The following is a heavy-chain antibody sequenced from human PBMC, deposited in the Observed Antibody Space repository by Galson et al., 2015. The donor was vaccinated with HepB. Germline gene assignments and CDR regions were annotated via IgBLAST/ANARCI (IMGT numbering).Heavy chain of an antibody. CDR3: ARNGYYYDSSGYFPRYWYFDL. Sequence: SLRLSCAASGFTFSSYAMHWVRQAPGKGLEWVAVISYDGSNKYYADSVKGRFTISRDNSKNTLYLQMNSLRAEDTAVYYCARNGYYYDSSGYFPRYWYFDLWGRGTLVTVSS. CDR1: GFTFSSYA. J-gene: IGHJ2*01. D-gene: IGHD3-22*01. V-gene: IGHV3-30*04. CDR2: ISYDGSNK.